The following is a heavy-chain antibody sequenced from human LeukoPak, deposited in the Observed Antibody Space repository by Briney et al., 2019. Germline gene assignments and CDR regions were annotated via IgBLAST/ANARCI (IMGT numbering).Heavy chain of an antibody. Sequence: GGSLRLSCAASGFTFSSYSMNWVRQAPGKGLEWVSSISSSSSYIYYADSVKGRFTISRDNAKNSLYLQMSSLRAEDTAVYYCARDQTPQYYDFWSGYSPRPPSDAFDIWGQGTMVTVSS. CDR1: GFTFSSYS. V-gene: IGHV3-21*01. CDR3: ARDQTPQYYDFWSGYSPRPPSDAFDI. D-gene: IGHD3-3*01. CDR2: ISSSSSYI. J-gene: IGHJ3*02.